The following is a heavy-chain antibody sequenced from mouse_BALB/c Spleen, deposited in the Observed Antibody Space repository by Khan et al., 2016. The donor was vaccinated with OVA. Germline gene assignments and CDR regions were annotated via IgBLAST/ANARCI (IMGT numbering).Heavy chain of an antibody. V-gene: IGHV1-34*01. J-gene: IGHJ3*01. Sequence: AGPELMKPGAPVKISCKASGYSFTSYYMHWVKQSHGKSPEWLGYIYPFIGGNDYNQKFKGKATLTVDQSSSTAYLPLSSQTSKDSAVYYCARGTFDYWGQETLVTVSA. CDR3: ARGTFDY. CDR1: GYSFTSYY. D-gene: IGHD3-3*01. CDR2: IYPFIGGN.